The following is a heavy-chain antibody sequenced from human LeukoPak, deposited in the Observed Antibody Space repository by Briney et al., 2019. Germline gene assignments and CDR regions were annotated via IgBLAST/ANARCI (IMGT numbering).Heavy chain of an antibody. D-gene: IGHD1-1*01. J-gene: IGHJ4*02. Sequence: GGSLRLSCAASGFTFSSYAMHWVRQAPGKGLEWVAVISYDGSNKYYADSVKGRFTISRDNSKNTLYLQMNSLRAEDTAVYYCAKDIYAGTTFGTILDYWGQGTLVTVS. CDR1: GFTFSSYA. CDR3: AKDIYAGTTFGTILDY. V-gene: IGHV3-30-3*01. CDR2: ISYDGSNK.